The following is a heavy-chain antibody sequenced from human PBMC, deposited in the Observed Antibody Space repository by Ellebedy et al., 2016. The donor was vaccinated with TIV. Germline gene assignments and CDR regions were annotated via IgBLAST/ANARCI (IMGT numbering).Heavy chain of an antibody. CDR2: IIPVLDIT. CDR3: ARAYLYGSGTYPLYFDY. V-gene: IGHV1-69*04. Sequence: AASVKVSCKASGRTLSSSGFSWVRQAPGQGLEWMGRIIPVLDITKYAQKFQGRVTLIADKSTRTIYMELSSLRSEDTAVYYCARAYLYGSGTYPLYFDYWGQGTLLTVSS. D-gene: IGHD3-10*01. CDR1: GRTLSSSG. J-gene: IGHJ4*02.